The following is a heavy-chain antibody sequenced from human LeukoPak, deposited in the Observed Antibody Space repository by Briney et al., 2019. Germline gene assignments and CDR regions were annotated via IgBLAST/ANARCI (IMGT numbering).Heavy chain of an antibody. Sequence: ASVKVSCKASGYTFTGYYMHWVRQAPGQGLEWMGWINPNSGGTNYAQMLQDRVTMTRDTSISTAYMELSSLRSDDTAVYYCARGGRFEAFDMWGQGTMVTVSS. V-gene: IGHV1-2*02. D-gene: IGHD3-10*01. J-gene: IGHJ3*02. CDR2: INPNSGGT. CDR1: GYTFTGYY. CDR3: ARGGRFEAFDM.